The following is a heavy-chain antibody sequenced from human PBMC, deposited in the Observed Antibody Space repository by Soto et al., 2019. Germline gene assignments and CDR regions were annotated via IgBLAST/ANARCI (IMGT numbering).Heavy chain of an antibody. CDR1: GGSVSSGSYY. J-gene: IGHJ5*02. V-gene: IGHV4-61*01. CDR3: ARTHFAIKVYYYDSSGYYHNWFDP. Sequence: SETLSLTCTVSGGSVSSGSYYWSWIRQPPGKGLEWIGYIYYSGSTNYNPPLKSRVTISVDTSKNQFSLKLSSVTAADTAVYYCARTHFAIKVYYYDSSGYYHNWFDPWGQGTLVTVSS. D-gene: IGHD3-22*01. CDR2: IYYSGST.